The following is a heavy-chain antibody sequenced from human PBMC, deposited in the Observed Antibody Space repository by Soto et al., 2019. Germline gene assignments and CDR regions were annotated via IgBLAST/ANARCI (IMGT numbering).Heavy chain of an antibody. Sequence: QVQLQESGPGLVKPSQTLSLTCTVSGGSISSGGYYWSWIRQHPGKGLEWIGYIFNSGSTYYNPSLQSRVTISGDTSKNQFSLKLSSVTAADTAVYYCARNRDYGDYYFDYWGQGTLVTVSS. D-gene: IGHD4-17*01. CDR1: GGSISSGGYY. CDR3: ARNRDYGDYYFDY. CDR2: IFNSGST. J-gene: IGHJ4*02. V-gene: IGHV4-31*03.